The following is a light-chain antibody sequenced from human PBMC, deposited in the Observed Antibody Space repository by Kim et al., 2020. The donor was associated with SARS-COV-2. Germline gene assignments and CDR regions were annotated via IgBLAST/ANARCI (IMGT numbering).Light chain of an antibody. Sequence: VAFGPTAGIRCHGDSIRNYYATWYQQKPRQPPVLVMNDKNSRPSGISGGFSGSSLGNTASLTITGGQAEEDADYICNSRYGDHRWVFGGGTQLTVL. V-gene: IGLV3-19*01. CDR1: SIRNYY. CDR3: NSRYGDHRWV. CDR2: DKN. J-gene: IGLJ3*02.